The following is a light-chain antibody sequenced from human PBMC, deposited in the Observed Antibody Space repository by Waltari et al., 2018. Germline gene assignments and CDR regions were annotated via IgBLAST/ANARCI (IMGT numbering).Light chain of an antibody. Sequence: DIQLTQSPPYLSASVGDRVTITCRASQDITNYLNWYQQKPGKAPKLLIHDASKLEIGVPSRFSGSQSGTHFTLTISSLQPEDIGTYYCQRYDNLPIFAFGPGTKVEI. CDR2: DAS. CDR3: QRYDNLPIFA. CDR1: QDITNY. V-gene: IGKV1-33*01. J-gene: IGKJ3*01.